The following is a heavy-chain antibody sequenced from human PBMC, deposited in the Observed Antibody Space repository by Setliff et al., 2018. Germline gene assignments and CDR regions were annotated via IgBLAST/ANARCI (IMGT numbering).Heavy chain of an antibody. CDR2: INHSGST. J-gene: IGHJ4*02. D-gene: IGHD7-27*01. CDR1: GGSFSGYY. Sequence: SETLSLTCAVYGGSFSGYYWNWIRQPPGKGLEWIGEINHSGSTNYNPSLKSRVTISVDTSKNQFSLKLSSVTAADTAAYYCARYTPKLPELGIYGWFDYWGQGTPVTVSS. CDR3: ARYTPKLPELGIYGWFDY. V-gene: IGHV4-34*01.